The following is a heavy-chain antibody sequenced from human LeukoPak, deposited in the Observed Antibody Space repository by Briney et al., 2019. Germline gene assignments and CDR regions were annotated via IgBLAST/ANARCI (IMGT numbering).Heavy chain of an antibody. CDR1: GVTFSSYG. V-gene: IGHV3-33*01. J-gene: IGHJ4*02. Sequence: GRSLRLSCAASGVTFSSYGMHWVRQAPGKGLEWVAVIWYDGSNKYYADSVKGRFTISRDNSKNTLYLQMNSLRAEDTAVYYCARDRNYYNSSGYFDYWGQGTLVTVSS. D-gene: IGHD3-22*01. CDR2: IWYDGSNK. CDR3: ARDRNYYNSSGYFDY.